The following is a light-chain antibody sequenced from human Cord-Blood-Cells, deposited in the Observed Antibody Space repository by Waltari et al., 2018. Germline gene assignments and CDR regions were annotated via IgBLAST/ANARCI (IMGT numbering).Light chain of an antibody. CDR2: DVS. CDR1: SSDVGGYNY. J-gene: IGLJ1*01. Sequence: QSALTQPASVSGSPGQSITISCTGTSSDVGGYNYVSWYQPHPGKAPKLMIYDVSNRPSGVSIRFSGSKSGNTASLTISGLQAEDEADYSCSSHTTSGTLVFGTGTKVTVL. CDR3: SSHTTSGTLV. V-gene: IGLV2-14*01.